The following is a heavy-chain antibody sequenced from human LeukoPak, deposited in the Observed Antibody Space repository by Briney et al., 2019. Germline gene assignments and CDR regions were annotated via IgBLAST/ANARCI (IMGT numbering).Heavy chain of an antibody. D-gene: IGHD6-19*01. CDR3: AKVTVTVAATGDY. Sequence: PGGSLRLSCAASGLIFSNYYMSWVRQAPGKGLEWVSAISGSGGSTYYADSVKGRFTISRDNSKNTLYLQMNSLRAEDTAVYYCAKVTVTVAATGDYWGQGTLVTVSS. CDR1: GLIFSNYY. J-gene: IGHJ4*02. V-gene: IGHV3-23*01. CDR2: ISGSGGST.